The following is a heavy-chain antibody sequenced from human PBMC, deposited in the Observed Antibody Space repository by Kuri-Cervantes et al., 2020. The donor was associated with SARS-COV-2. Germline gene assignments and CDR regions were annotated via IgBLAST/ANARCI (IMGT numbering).Heavy chain of an antibody. Sequence: SETLSLTCTVSGGSISSGSYYWSWIRQPAGKGLEWIGYIYTSGSTNYNPSLKSRVTISVDTSKNQFSLKLSSVTAADTAVYYCASGSAPAAIYYYYYMDVWGKGTTVTVSS. D-gene: IGHD2-2*01. J-gene: IGHJ6*03. CDR1: GGSISSGSYY. CDR2: IYTSGST. CDR3: ASGSAPAAIYYYYYMDV. V-gene: IGHV4-61*10.